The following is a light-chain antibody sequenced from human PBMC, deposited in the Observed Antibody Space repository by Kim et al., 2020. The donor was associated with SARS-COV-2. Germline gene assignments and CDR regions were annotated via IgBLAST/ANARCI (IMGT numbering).Light chain of an antibody. CDR1: LASLTSRHF. J-gene: IGLJ2*01. CDR2: NTD. CDR3: LLSYGDTRKI. Sequence: GRTVIATCCSNLASLTSRHFPYWFRQKPGQAPRALIYNTDYKYSWTPARFSGSLLGGKAALTLSDAQAEDEADYYCLLSYGDTRKIFGGGTQLTVL. V-gene: IGLV7-46*01.